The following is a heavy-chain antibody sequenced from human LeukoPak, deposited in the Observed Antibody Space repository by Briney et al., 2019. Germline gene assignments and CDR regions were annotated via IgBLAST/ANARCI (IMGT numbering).Heavy chain of an antibody. V-gene: IGHV4-4*09. D-gene: IGHD3-10*01. CDR2: IYTSGST. CDR1: GGSISSYY. J-gene: IGHJ6*03. CDR3: ARLPRSGSYYNVYYYYMDV. Sequence: PSETLSLTCTVSGGSISSYYWSWIGQPPGKGLEWIGYIYTSGSTNYNPSLKSRVPISVDTSKNQFSLKLSSVTAADTAVYCCARLPRSGSYYNVYYYYMDVWGKGTTVTVSS.